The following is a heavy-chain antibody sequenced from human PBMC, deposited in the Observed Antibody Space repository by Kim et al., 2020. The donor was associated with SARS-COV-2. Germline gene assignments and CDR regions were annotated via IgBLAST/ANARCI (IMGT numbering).Heavy chain of an antibody. CDR3: ARVPRSGGSCHPPKACYYYYGMDV. CDR1: GGTFSSYA. V-gene: IGHV1-69*13. CDR2: IIPIFGTA. J-gene: IGHJ6*02. D-gene: IGHD2-15*01. Sequence: SVKVSCKASGGTFSSYAISWVRQAPGQGLEWMGGIIPIFGTANYAQKFQGRVTITADESTSTAYMELSSLRSEDTAVYYCARVPRSGGSCHPPKACYYYYGMDVWGQGTTVTVSS.